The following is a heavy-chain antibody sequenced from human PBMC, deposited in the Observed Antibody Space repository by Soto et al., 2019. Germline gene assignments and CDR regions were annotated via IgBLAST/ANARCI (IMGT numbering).Heavy chain of an antibody. CDR2: IYPVNGDT. CDR1: GYTFIKYT. CDR3: ARDRYYGSGSYNHFDY. V-gene: IGHV1-3*01. Sequence: ASVKVSCKASGYTFIKYTMHWVRQAPGQRLEWMGKIYPVNGDTEYSEKFQGRVSITGDTSASTVYMEVSSLRAEDAAVYYCARDRYYGSGSYNHFDYWGLGTLVTVS. J-gene: IGHJ4*02. D-gene: IGHD3-10*01.